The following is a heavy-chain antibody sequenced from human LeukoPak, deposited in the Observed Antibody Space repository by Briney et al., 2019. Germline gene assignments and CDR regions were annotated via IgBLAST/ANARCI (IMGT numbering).Heavy chain of an antibody. D-gene: IGHD3-3*01. CDR1: GFTFSSYA. CDR2: ISYDGSNK. V-gene: IGHV3-30-3*01. Sequence: GGSLRLSCAASGFTFSSYAMHWVRQAPVKVLEWVAVISYDGSNKYYADSVKGRFTISRDNSKNTLYLQMNSLRAEDTAVYYCAREGFLEWLPRYYYYHGMDVWGQGTTVTVSS. CDR3: AREGFLEWLPRYYYYHGMDV. J-gene: IGHJ6*02.